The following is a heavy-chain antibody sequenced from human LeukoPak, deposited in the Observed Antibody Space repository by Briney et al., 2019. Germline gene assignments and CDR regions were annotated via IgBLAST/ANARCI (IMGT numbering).Heavy chain of an antibody. J-gene: IGHJ4*02. CDR3: AKGLINDWSALDY. Sequence: PGGSLRLSCAASGFTFSNYAMTWVRQATGKGLEWVSAISGSGGTTYYADSVKGRFTISRDISKNTLYLQMNSLRAEDTAVYYCAKGLINDWSALDYWGQGTLVTVSS. V-gene: IGHV3-23*01. CDR2: ISGSGGTT. CDR1: GFTFSNYA. D-gene: IGHD3-9*01.